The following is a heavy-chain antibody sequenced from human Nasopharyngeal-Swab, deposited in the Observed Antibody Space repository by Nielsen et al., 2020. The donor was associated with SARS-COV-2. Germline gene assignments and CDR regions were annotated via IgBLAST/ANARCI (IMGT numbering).Heavy chain of an antibody. CDR1: GGSFSGYY. CDR3: ARSTYYDFWSGYLGGMDV. CDR2: INHSGST. V-gene: IGHV4-34*01. D-gene: IGHD3-3*01. J-gene: IGHJ6*02. Sequence: SETLSLTCAVYGGSFSGYYWSWIRQPPGKVLEWIGEINHSGSTNYNPSLKSRVTISVDTSKNQFSLKLSSVTAADTAVYYCARSTYYDFWSGYLGGMDVWGQGTTVTVSS.